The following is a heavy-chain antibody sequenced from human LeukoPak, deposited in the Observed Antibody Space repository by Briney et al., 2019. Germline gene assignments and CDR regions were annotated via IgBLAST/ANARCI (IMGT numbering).Heavy chain of an antibody. CDR1: EYTFTSYH. D-gene: IGHD1-26*01. V-gene: IGHV1-2*02. CDR2: INPTSGGT. J-gene: IGHJ4*02. CDR3: AEGSSGSYLADY. Sequence: ASVKVSCKASEYTFTSYHMHWVRQAPGQGLEWLGWINPTSGGTTYAQKFQGRVTMTRDTSISTAYMELSRLNTDDTAVYYCAEGSSGSYLADYWGQGTLVTVSS.